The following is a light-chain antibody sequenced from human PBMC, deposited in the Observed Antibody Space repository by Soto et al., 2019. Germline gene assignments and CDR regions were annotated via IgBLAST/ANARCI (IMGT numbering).Light chain of an antibody. CDR3: SSYTSSSTLYV. Sequence: SSLPQPSSLSGSPGQSITLSYPGTSSDVGGYNYVSWYQQHPGKAPKLIIYDVSNRPSGVSNRFSGSKSGDTASLTISGLQAEDEAAYYCSSYTSSSTLYVFGTGTKVTVL. CDR1: SSDVGGYNY. J-gene: IGLJ1*01. V-gene: IGLV2-14*01. CDR2: DVS.